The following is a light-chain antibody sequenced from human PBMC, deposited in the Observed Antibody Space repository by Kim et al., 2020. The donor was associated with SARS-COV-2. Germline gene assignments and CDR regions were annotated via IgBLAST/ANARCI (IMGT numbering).Light chain of an antibody. Sequence: SVQLTCTPGSGHSNYFIAWHQHQPGKAPRFLMKVEGSGSYNKGGGVPDRFSGSRSGTDRYLIISNLQSEDEADYYCETWDSNIQVFGGGTQLTVL. J-gene: IGLJ3*02. CDR1: SGHSNYF. CDR2: VEGSGSY. CDR3: ETWDSNIQV. V-gene: IGLV4-60*03.